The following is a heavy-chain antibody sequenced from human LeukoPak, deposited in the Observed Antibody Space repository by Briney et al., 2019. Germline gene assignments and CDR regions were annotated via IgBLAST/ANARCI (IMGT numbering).Heavy chain of an antibody. Sequence: PSETLSLTCAVYGGSFSGYYWSWIRQPPGKGLEWIGEINHSGSTKYSPSLKSRVTISVDTSKNQFSLKLSSVTAADTAVYYCAAYYYDSRESEYWGQGTPVTVSS. CDR1: GGSFSGYY. CDR2: INHSGST. J-gene: IGHJ4*02. V-gene: IGHV4-34*01. D-gene: IGHD3-22*01. CDR3: AAYYYDSRESEY.